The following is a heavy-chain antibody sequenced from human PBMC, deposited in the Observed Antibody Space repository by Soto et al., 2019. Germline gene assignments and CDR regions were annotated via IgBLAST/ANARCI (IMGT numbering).Heavy chain of an antibody. Sequence: SETLSLTCSVSRAFINSGGFYYSWIRQPPGKGLEWLGYIFHSGSTLYTPSLRGRLTLSVDRSKNQFSLNLTSVTAADTAMYYCARGNVVPLDYWGQGTLVTVSS. CDR3: ARGNVVPLDY. D-gene: IGHD2-21*01. J-gene: IGHJ4*02. CDR2: IFHSGST. CDR1: RAFINSGGFY. V-gene: IGHV4-30-4*01.